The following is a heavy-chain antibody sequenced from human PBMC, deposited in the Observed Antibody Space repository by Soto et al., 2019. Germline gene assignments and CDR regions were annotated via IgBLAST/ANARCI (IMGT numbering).Heavy chain of an antibody. V-gene: IGHV1-8*01. CDR3: AKDLGDYVWGSYRSDNWFDP. CDR2: MNPNSGNT. J-gene: IGHJ5*02. D-gene: IGHD3-16*02. Sequence: GASVKVSCKASGYTFTSYDINWVRQATGQGLEWMGWMNPNSGNTGYAQKFQGRVTMTRNTSISTAYMELSSLRAEDTAVYYCAKDLGDYVWGSYRSDNWFDPWGQGTLVTVSS. CDR1: GYTFTSYD.